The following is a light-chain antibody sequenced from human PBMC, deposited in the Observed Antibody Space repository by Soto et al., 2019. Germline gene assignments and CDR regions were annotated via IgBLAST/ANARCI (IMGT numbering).Light chain of an antibody. J-gene: IGLJ3*02. CDR3: AAWDDILSGWV. CDR2: TSN. Sequence: QPVLTQPPSASGTPGQRVTISCSGSSSNIGSNTVNWYQQLPGTAPKLLIYTSNQRPSGVPDRFSGSQSGTSASLAISGLQSDDEADYYCAAWDDILSGWVFGGGTKVTVL. V-gene: IGLV1-44*01. CDR1: SSNIGSNT.